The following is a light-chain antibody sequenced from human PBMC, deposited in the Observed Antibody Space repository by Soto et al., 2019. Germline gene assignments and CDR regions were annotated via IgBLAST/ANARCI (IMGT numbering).Light chain of an antibody. CDR2: GAS. J-gene: IGKJ1*01. CDR3: QQYNNWPRA. Sequence: EIVMTQSPATLSVSPGARATFSCRASQSVSSNLAWYQQKPDQAPRLLIYGASTRATDIPARFSGSGSGTEFTLTISRLQPEDFAVYYCQQYNNWPRAFGQGTKVDIK. CDR1: QSVSSN. V-gene: IGKV3-15*01.